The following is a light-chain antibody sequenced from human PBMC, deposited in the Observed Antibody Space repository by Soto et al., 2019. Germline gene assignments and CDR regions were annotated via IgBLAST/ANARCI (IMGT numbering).Light chain of an antibody. V-gene: IGKV3-20*01. CDR3: QQYATSPIT. CDR1: QSVGRNY. J-gene: IGKJ5*01. Sequence: ENVLTQSPGTLSLSPVEIATLSCMASQSVGRNYLAWFQQKSGQAPRLVIYGASSRAAGIPDRLSGSGSGTDFTLTISRLEPQDFAVYYCQQYATSPITFGQGTRLEIK. CDR2: GAS.